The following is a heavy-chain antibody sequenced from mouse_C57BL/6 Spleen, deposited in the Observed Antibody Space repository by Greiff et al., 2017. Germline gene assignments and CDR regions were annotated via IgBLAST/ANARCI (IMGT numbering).Heavy chain of an antibody. CDR1: GFSLTSYG. CDR3: AREYGNWYFDV. J-gene: IGHJ1*03. CDR2: IWSGGST. V-gene: IGHV2-2*01. D-gene: IGHD1-1*01. Sequence: VKLMESGPGLVQPSQSLSITCTVSGFSLTSYGVHWVRQSPGKGLEWLGVIWSGGSTDYNAAFISRLSISKDNSKSQVFFKMNSLQADDTAIYYSAREYGNWYFDVWGTGTTVTVSS.